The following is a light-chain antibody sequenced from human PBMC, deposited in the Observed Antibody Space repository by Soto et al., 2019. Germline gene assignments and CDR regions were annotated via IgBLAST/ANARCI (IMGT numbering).Light chain of an antibody. J-gene: IGKJ4*01. CDR1: QSVGSY. CDR3: QQRSNWLT. CDR2: DAS. Sequence: EIVLTQSPVTLSLSPGERATLSCRASQSVGSYLAWYQQKPGQAPRLLIYDASNRATSIPARFSGSGSGTDFTLTISSLEPEDFGIYYCQQRSNWLTFGGGTKVEIK. V-gene: IGKV3-11*01.